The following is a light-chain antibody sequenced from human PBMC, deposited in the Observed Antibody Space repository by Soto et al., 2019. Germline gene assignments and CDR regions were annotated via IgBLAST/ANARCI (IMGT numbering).Light chain of an antibody. V-gene: IGLV2-23*01. CDR1: SSDVGSYNF. CDR2: EGT. Sequence: QSALTQPASVSGSPGQSITISCTGTSSDVGSYNFVSWYQQHPDKAPKLMIYEGTKRPSGVSDRFSGSKSDNTASLTISGRHNEDEADYYCCTFASSNTINDVFGAGTKVTVL. CDR3: CTFASSNTINDV. J-gene: IGLJ1*01.